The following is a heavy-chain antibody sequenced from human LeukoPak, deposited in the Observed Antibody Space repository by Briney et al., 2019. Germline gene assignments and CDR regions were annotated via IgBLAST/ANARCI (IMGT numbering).Heavy chain of an antibody. D-gene: IGHD4-17*01. CDR3: ARDDGDTVDY. CDR2: IYYSGST. V-gene: IGHV4-59*01. Sequence: SETLSLTCTVSGGSIRSYYWSWIRQPPGKGLEWIGYIYYSGSTNYNPSLKSRVTISVDTSKNQFSLKLSSVTAADTAVYYCARDDGDTVDYWGQGTLVTVSS. J-gene: IGHJ4*02. CDR1: GGSIRSYY.